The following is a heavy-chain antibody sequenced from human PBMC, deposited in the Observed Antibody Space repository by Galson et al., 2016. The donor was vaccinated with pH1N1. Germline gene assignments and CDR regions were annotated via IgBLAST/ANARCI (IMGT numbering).Heavy chain of an antibody. CDR1: GGSIFSSTYC. V-gene: IGHV4-39*07. J-gene: IGHJ4*02. CDR2: IYYSGNT. CDR3: ARGANDYGGMYFDY. Sequence: SETLSLTCTVSGGSIFSSTYCWGWIRQPPGKGLEWIANIYYSGNTFYNPSLKSRVSLSVDTSKNQFSLRLSSVTAADTAVYYCARGANDYGGMYFDYWGQGNLVTVSS. D-gene: IGHD4/OR15-4a*01.